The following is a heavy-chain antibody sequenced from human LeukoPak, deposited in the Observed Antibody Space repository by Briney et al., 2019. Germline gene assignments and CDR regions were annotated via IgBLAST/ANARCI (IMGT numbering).Heavy chain of an antibody. J-gene: IGHJ5*02. CDR2: ISWNSGSI. Sequence: PGGSLRLSFAASGFTFDDYAMHWVRQAPGKGLEWVSGISWNSGSIGYADSVKGRFTISRDNAKNSLYLQMNSLRAEDTALYYCAKGVSYSSSWYLNWFDPWGQGTLVTVSS. D-gene: IGHD6-13*01. CDR3: AKGVSYSSSWYLNWFDP. V-gene: IGHV3-9*01. CDR1: GFTFDDYA.